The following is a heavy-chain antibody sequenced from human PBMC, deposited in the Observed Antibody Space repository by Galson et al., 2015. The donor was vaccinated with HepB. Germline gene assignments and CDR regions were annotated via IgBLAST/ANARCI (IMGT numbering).Heavy chain of an antibody. J-gene: IGHJ5*02. Sequence: SVKVSCKASGYTFTSYGISWVRQAPGQGLEWMGWISAYNGNTNYAQKLQGKVTMTTDTSTSTAYMELRSLRSDDTAVYYCARDQGVVPAAMVEWLLHGWFDPWGQGTLVTVSS. CDR3: ARDQGVVPAAMVEWLLHGWFDP. D-gene: IGHD2-2*01. CDR2: ISAYNGNT. V-gene: IGHV1-18*01. CDR1: GYTFTSYG.